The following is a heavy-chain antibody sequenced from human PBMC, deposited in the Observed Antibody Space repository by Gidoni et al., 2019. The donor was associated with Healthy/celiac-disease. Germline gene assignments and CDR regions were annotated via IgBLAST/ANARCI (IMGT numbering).Heavy chain of an antibody. D-gene: IGHD6-25*01. Sequence: QVQRVQSGAEVKKPGSSVQVSCKASGGTFSRYALSWVRQAPGQGLEWMGGIIPIFGTANYAQKFQGRVTITADESTSTAYMELSSLRSEDTAVYYCARCWKAAALAGGMDVWGQGTTVTVSS. V-gene: IGHV1-69*01. J-gene: IGHJ6*02. CDR1: GGTFSRYA. CDR2: IIPIFGTA. CDR3: ARCWKAAALAGGMDV.